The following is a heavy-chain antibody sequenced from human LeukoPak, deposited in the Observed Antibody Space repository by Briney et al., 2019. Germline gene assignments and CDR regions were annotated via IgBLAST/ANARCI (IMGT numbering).Heavy chain of an antibody. CDR1: GGSFSGYY. Sequence: SETLSLTCAVYGGSFSGYYWSWIRQPPGKGLEWIGEINHSGSTNYNPSLKSRVTISVDTSKNQFSLKLSSVTAADTAVYYCATSGWYDYWGQGTLVTVSS. J-gene: IGHJ4*02. CDR3: ATSGWYDY. D-gene: IGHD6-19*01. CDR2: INHSGST. V-gene: IGHV4-34*01.